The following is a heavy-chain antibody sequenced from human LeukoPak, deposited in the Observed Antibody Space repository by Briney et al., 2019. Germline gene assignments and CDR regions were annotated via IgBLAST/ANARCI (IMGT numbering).Heavy chain of an antibody. J-gene: IGHJ4*02. CDR2: IKSKTDGGTT. V-gene: IGHV3-15*01. CDR1: GFTFSNAW. CDR3: TTSYQGVLDY. Sequence: AGGSLRLSCAASGFTFSNAWMSWVRQAPGKGLEWVGRIKSKTDGGTTDYGAPVKGRFTISRDDSKNTLYLQINSLKTEDTAVYYRTTSYQGVLDYWGQGTLVTVSS. D-gene: IGHD1-26*01.